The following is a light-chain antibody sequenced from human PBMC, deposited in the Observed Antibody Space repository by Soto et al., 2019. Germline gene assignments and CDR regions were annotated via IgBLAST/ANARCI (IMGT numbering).Light chain of an antibody. J-gene: IGKJ4*01. CDR3: EQTYSDFC. V-gene: IGKV1-39*01. Sequence: DVRMTQSPSSLSASVGDTITITCRASRTINTYLNWFPQKPGEPPRLLIYGASTLHDGVPSRFSGSGSGADITLTISGLQPEDFAGYHCEQTYSDFCFGGETKV. CDR2: GAS. CDR1: RTINTY.